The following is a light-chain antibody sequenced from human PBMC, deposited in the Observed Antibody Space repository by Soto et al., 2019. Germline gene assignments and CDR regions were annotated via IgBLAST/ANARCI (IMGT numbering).Light chain of an antibody. V-gene: IGLV1-51*01. J-gene: IGLJ7*01. Sequence: QSVLTQPPSMSAAPGQTVTISWSGSAFNIGNNYVSWYQQVPGTAPKLLIYDNNKRPSGIPDRFTGSKSVTSATLDITGLQTGDEADYYCETWDFSLNTVVFGGGTQLTVL. CDR2: DNN. CDR3: ETWDFSLNTVV. CDR1: AFNIGNNY.